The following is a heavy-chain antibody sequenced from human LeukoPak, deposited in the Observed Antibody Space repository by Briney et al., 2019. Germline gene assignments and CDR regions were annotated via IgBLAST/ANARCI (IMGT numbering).Heavy chain of an antibody. Sequence: GGSLRLSCAASGFTFSTFNMNWVRQAPGKGLEWVSSITSSGSHIYYEDSVKGRFTISRDNAKNSLYLQMNSLRAEDTAVYYCARVAYSGSFPYYYYYYYMDVWGKGTTVTVSS. J-gene: IGHJ6*03. CDR1: GFTFSTFN. D-gene: IGHD1-26*01. CDR3: ARVAYSGSFPYYYYYYYMDV. V-gene: IGHV3-21*01. CDR2: ITSSGSHI.